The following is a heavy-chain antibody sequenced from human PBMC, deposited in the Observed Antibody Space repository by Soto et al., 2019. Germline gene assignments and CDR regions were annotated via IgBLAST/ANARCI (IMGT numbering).Heavy chain of an antibody. J-gene: IGHJ6*02. CDR2: ISGYNGDT. CDR3: AKNGQPPYYYYGLDV. Sequence: QGQLVQSEAEVKKPGASVKVSCKASGYTFTRYGISWVRQAPGQGLEWMGWISGYNGDTTYAQKFQGRVTMTIDTSTSTAYMELRSLTSDDTAVYYCAKNGQPPYYYYGLDVWGQATKVTVSS. CDR1: GYTFTRYG. D-gene: IGHD2-8*01. V-gene: IGHV1-18*01.